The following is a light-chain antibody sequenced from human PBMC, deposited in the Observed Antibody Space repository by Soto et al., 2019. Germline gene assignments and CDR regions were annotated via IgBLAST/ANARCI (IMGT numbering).Light chain of an antibody. Sequence: QSGMSEPPSVTLSPGQTITISCTGTSSDVGGYNYVSWYQQHPGKAPKLMIYEVSNRPSGVSNRFSGSKSGNTASLTISGLQAEDEADYYCSSYISSSTYVFGNGTKVTVL. CDR3: SSYISSSTYV. V-gene: IGLV2-14*01. CDR1: SSDVGGYNY. J-gene: IGLJ1*01. CDR2: EVS.